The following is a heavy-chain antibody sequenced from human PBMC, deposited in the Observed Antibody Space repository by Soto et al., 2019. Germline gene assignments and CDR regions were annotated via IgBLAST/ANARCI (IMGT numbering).Heavy chain of an antibody. D-gene: IGHD5-18*01. CDR3: VSDRGYGHASVPYS. Sequence: QAQLVESGGGVVQPGRSLRLSCAASGFAFSSYGMHWVHQAPGTGLEWVAVISYDGSLQHYADSVKGRFTISRDNSKNMVLLQMSSLRAEDTAVYYCVSDRGYGHASVPYSWGQGTLVSFSS. CDR1: GFAFSSYG. J-gene: IGHJ4*02. V-gene: IGHV3-30*03. CDR2: ISYDGSLQ.